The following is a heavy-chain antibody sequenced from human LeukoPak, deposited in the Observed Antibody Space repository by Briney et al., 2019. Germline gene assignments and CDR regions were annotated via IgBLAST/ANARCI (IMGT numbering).Heavy chain of an antibody. CDR3: ARSLVASGLIAFDI. D-gene: IGHD2-15*01. CDR2: INHSGST. V-gene: IGHV4-34*01. Sequence: SETLSLTCAVYGGSFSGYSWSWIRQPPGKGLEWIGEINHSGSTNYNPSLKSRVTISVDTSKNQFSLKLSSVTAADTAVYYCARSLVASGLIAFDIWGQGTMVTVSS. J-gene: IGHJ3*02. CDR1: GGSFSGYS.